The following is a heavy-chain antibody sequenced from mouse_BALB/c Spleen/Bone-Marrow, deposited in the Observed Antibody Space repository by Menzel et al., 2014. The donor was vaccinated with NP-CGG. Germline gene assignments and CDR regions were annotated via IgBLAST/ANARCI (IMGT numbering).Heavy chain of an antibody. J-gene: IGHJ2*01. CDR2: INPSTGYT. Sequence: QVQLQQSGAELAKPGASVKMSCKTSGYTFTSYWMHWVKQRPGQGLEWIGYINPSTGYTEYNQKFKDKATLTADKSSSTAYMQLSSLTSEDSAVYYCARLGEIYYCGSPLDYWGQGTTLTVSS. CDR3: ARLGEIYYCGSPLDY. D-gene: IGHD1-1*01. V-gene: IGHV1-7*01. CDR1: GYTFTSYW.